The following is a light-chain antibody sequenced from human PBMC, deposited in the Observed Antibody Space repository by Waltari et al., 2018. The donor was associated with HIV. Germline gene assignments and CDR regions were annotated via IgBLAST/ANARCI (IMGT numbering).Light chain of an antibody. V-gene: IGKV1-5*03. CDR2: KAS. CDR1: QPISNY. Sequence: DIQMTQSPSTLSASIGDRVSMTCRASQPISNYLAWYQQRPEKAPNVLIYKASDLKSGVPSRFSGSGSGTEFTLIISSLQPDDFATYYCQQYDTYPWTFGQGTRVEIK. CDR3: QQYDTYPWT. J-gene: IGKJ1*01.